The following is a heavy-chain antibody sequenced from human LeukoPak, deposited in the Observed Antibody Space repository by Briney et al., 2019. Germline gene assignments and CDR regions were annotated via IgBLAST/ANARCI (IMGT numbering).Heavy chain of an antibody. V-gene: IGHV4-59*08. J-gene: IGHJ4*02. CDR3: ARQTGSGLFILP. Sequence: SETLSLNCTVSGGSISSYYWSWLRQPPGKELEWFGYIYYSGSTNYNPSLKSRVTISVDTSKNQFSLRLTSVTAADTAVYYCARQTGSGLFILPGGQGTLVTVSS. CDR1: GGSISSYY. CDR2: IYYSGST. D-gene: IGHD3/OR15-3a*01.